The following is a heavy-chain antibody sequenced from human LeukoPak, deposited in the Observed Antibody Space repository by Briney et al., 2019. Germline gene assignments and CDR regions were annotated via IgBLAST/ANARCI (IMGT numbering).Heavy chain of an antibody. D-gene: IGHD2-15*01. CDR1: GYTFTSYG. J-gene: IGHJ5*02. CDR2: ISAYNGNT. CDR3: ARMEQLLLDNWFDP. Sequence: GASVKVSCKASGYTFTSYGISWVRQAPGQGLEWMGWISAYNGNTNYPQKLQGRVTMTTDTSTSTAYMELRSLRSDDTAVYYCARMEQLLLDNWFDPWGQGTLVTVSS. V-gene: IGHV1-18*01.